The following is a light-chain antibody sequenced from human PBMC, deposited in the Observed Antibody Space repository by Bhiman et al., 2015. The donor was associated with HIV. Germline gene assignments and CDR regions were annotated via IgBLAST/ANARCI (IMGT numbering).Light chain of an antibody. V-gene: IGLV1-44*01. J-gene: IGLJ3*02. CDR3: AAWDDRLSGWV. CDR2: RNY. Sequence: QPVLTQPPSASGTPGQRVTISCSGSSSNIGSNNVNWYQQVPGTAPKLLIYRNYQRPSGVPDRFSGSKSGTSASLAISGLQAEDEADYYCAAWDDRLSGWVFGGGTKLTVL. CDR1: SSNIGSNN.